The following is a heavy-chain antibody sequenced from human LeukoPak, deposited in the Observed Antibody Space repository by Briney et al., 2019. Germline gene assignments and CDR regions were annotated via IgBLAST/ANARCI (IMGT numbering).Heavy chain of an antibody. D-gene: IGHD7-27*01. J-gene: IGHJ4*02. CDR1: GGSFSGYY. V-gene: IGHV4-34*01. Sequence: PSETLSLTCAVYGGSFSGYYWSWIRQPPGKGLEWIGEINHSGSTNYNPSLESRVTISVDTSKNQFSLKLSSVTAADTAVYYCARGRQLGTSFDYWGQGTLVTVSS. CDR3: ARGRQLGTSFDY. CDR2: INHSGST.